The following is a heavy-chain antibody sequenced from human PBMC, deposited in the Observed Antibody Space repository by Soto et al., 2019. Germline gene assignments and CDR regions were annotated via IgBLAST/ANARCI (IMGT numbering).Heavy chain of an antibody. CDR1: GFSFSVYW. D-gene: IGHD6-6*01. CDR2: TNQDGSVE. V-gene: IGHV3-7*01. J-gene: IGHJ4*02. CDR3: ARIDYITSSFDY. Sequence: GGSLRLSCAASGFSFSVYWMTWVRQAPGKALEWVANTNQDGSVEYYVDSVKGRFTIFRDNAMNSLFLQMNSLSAEDTAFYYCARIDYITSSFDYWGQGNLVTVSS.